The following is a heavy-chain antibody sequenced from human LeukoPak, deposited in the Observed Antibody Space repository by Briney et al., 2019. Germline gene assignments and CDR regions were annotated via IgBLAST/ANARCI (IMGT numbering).Heavy chain of an antibody. D-gene: IGHD4-23*01. CDR2: MYHRGST. J-gene: IGHJ2*01. V-gene: IGHV4-38-2*01. CDR1: GYSISSGYY. Sequence: SETLSLTCAVSGYSISSGYYWGWIRQPPGKGLEWIGSMYHRGSTYYNPSLKSRVTISVDTSKNQFSLKLSSATAADTAVYYCASDYGGKGRYFDLWGRGTLVTVSS. CDR3: ASDYGGKGRYFDL.